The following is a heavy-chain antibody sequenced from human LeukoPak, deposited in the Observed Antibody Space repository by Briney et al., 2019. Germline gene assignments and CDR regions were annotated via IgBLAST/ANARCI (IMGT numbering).Heavy chain of an antibody. Sequence: GGSLRLSCAASGLTFSSSWMTWVRQTPGKGLEWVANIKEDGSEKYYVDSVKGRFTISRDNAKNSLYLQMNSLRAEDTALYYCATVVGADWGQGTLVTVSS. J-gene: IGHJ4*02. CDR3: ATVVGAD. CDR1: GLTFSSSW. V-gene: IGHV3-7*01. CDR2: IKEDGSEK.